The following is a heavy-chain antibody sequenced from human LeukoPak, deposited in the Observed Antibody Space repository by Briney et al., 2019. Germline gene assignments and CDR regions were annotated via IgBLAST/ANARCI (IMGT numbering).Heavy chain of an antibody. CDR2: ISYDGSNK. Sequence: GGSLRLSCAASGFTFSSYAMHWVRQAPGKGLEWVAVISYDGSNKYYADSVKGRFTISRDNSKNTLYLQMNSLRAEDTAVYYCARADDIVATYYYGMDVWGQGTTVTVSS. J-gene: IGHJ6*02. CDR3: ARADDIVATYYYGMDV. CDR1: GFTFSSYA. V-gene: IGHV3-30-3*01. D-gene: IGHD5-12*01.